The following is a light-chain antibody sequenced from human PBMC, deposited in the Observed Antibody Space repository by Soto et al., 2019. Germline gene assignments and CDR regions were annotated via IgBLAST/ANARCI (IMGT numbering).Light chain of an antibody. J-gene: IGKJ2*01. CDR3: QQRRYWPPKYT. CDR1: QNISSY. CDR2: DAS. V-gene: IGKV3-11*01. Sequence: EIVLTQSPVTLSLSPGDRATLSCRASQNISSYLAWYQQKPGQAPRLLIYDASNRATGIPARFSGSGSGTDFTLTISSVQPEDLAVYYCQQRRYWPPKYTFGQGTKLEIK.